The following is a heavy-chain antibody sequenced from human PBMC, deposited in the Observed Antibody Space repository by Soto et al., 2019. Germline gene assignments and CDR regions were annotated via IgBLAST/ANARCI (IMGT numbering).Heavy chain of an antibody. D-gene: IGHD3-3*01. CDR1: GYTFTGYY. CDR2: INPNSGGT. Sequence: ASVKVSCKASGYTFTGYYMHWVRQAPGQGLEWMGWINPNSGGTNYAQKFQGWVTITRDTSASTAYMELSSLRSEDTAVYYCARGGITTFGVGYYYYYMDVWGKGTTVTVSS. CDR3: ARGGITTFGVGYYYYYMDV. V-gene: IGHV1-2*04. J-gene: IGHJ6*03.